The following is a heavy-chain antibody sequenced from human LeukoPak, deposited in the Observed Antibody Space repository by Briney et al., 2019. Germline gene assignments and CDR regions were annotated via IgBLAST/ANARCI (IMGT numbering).Heavy chain of an antibody. Sequence: GGSLRLSCAASGFTFNIASMNWVRQAPGKGLEWVGRIKSKNDGGTTDYAAPVKGRFTISRDDSKNTLYLQMNSLKVEDTAVYYCTTVGQLVLCGGLYYFDSWGQRPLDSVSS. CDR2: IKSKNDGGTT. V-gene: IGHV3-15*01. CDR3: TTVGQLVLCGGLYYFDS. J-gene: IGHJ4*02. CDR1: GFTFNIAS. D-gene: IGHD6-6*01.